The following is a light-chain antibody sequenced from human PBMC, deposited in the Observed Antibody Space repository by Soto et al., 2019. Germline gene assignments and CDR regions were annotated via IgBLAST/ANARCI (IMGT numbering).Light chain of an antibody. CDR3: QQYNNWPPA. J-gene: IGKJ4*01. CDR1: QSISTN. CDR2: GAS. Sequence: EIVMTQSPATLSVSPGEGATLSCRASQSISTNLAWYQQKPGQAPRLLIYGASTRAPGFPARFSGSGSGTEFTLTISSLQSEDFAVYYCQQYNNWPPAFGGGTQVEIK. V-gene: IGKV3-15*01.